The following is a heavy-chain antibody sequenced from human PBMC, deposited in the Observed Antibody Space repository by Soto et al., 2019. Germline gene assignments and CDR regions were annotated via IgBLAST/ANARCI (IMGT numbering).Heavy chain of an antibody. CDR1: GFTLSSCV. CDR3: AKGPEQLVHGVFDY. D-gene: IGHD6-6*01. J-gene: IGHJ4*02. V-gene: IGHV3-23*01. Sequence: ELQLLESGGGLVQPGGSLRLSCAASGFTLSSCVMSWVRQAEGKGLEWVSGIDVGGGGTYYADSVKGRFTISRDNSKNTLYLQMNSLGADDTAVYYCAKGPEQLVHGVFDYWGQGGLVTVSS. CDR2: IDVGGGGT.